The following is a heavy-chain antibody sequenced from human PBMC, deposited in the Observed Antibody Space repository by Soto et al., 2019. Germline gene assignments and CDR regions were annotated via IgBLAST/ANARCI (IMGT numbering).Heavy chain of an antibody. D-gene: IGHD3-22*01. J-gene: IGHJ6*02. CDR3: ARGRARYYYDSSGPYKSDYFSYYGMDV. CDR2: INHSGDT. CDR1: GGSFSTYY. Sequence: TSETLSLTCDVYGGSFSTYYWSWIRQPPGKGLEWIGEINHSGDTKYNPSLKSRVTISMDTSKNQVSLNLSSVTAADTAVYYCARGRARYYYDSSGPYKSDYFSYYGMDVWGQGTTVTVSS. V-gene: IGHV4-34*01.